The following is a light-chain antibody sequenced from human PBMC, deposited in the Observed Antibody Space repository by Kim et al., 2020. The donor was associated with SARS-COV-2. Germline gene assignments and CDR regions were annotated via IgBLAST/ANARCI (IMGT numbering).Light chain of an antibody. J-gene: IGKJ1*01. Sequence: VSPGERATRSCRARQSVSSNLVWYQQKPGQAPRLLSYGASTRATGIPARFSGSGSGTEFTLTISSLQSEDLAIYHCHQYNNWPWTFGQGTKVDIK. CDR2: GAS. CDR1: QSVSSN. CDR3: HQYNNWPWT. V-gene: IGKV3-15*01.